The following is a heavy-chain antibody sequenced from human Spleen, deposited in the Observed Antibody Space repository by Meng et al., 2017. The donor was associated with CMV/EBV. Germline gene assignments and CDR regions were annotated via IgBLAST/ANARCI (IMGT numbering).Heavy chain of an antibody. CDR2: IRSKAYGGTT. D-gene: IGHD3-10*01. J-gene: IGHJ5*02. CDR1: GSTFGDYA. Sequence: GESLKISCTASGSTFGDYAMSWVRQAPGKGLEWVGFIRSKAYGGTTEYAASVKGRFTISRDDSKSIAYLQMNSLKTEDTAVYYCTRVLLWFGELFDPWGQGTLVTVSS. CDR3: TRVLLWFGELFDP. V-gene: IGHV3-49*04.